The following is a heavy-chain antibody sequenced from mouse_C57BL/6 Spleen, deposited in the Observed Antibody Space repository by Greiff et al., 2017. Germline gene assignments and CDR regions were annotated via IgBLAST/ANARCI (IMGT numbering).Heavy chain of an antibody. CDR1: GYAFSSSW. V-gene: IGHV1-82*01. CDR2: IYPGDGDT. CDR3: AREGITTVVANWYFDV. D-gene: IGHD1-1*01. Sequence: QVQLQQSGPELVKPGASVKISCKASGYAFSSSWMNWVQQRPGKGLEWIGRIYPGDGDTNYNGKFKGKATLTADKSSSTAYMQLSSLTSEDSAVYFWAREGITTVVANWYFDVWGTGTTVTVSS. J-gene: IGHJ1*03.